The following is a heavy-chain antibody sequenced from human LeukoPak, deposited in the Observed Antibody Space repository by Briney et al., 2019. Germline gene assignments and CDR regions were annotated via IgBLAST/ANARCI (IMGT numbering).Heavy chain of an antibody. CDR1: GFTFSTYE. J-gene: IGHJ4*02. V-gene: IGHV3-48*03. CDR3: ATSGQDDH. D-gene: IGHD2-15*01. Sequence: GGSLRLSCETSGFTFSTYEMNWVRQAPGKGLEWVSYISSSGSNIYYADSVKGRFTISRGNARNSLYLQMNSLRAEDTAVYYCATSGQDDHWGQGTLVTVSS. CDR2: ISSSGSNI.